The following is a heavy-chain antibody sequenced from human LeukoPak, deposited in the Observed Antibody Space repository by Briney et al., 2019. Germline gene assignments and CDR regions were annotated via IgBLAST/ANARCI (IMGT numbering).Heavy chain of an antibody. Sequence: KSSETLSLTCTVSGGSISSYYWQWIRQPPGNRLEWIGYVYYSGSTDYNPSLKSRVAISVDTSKNQFSLRLTSVTAADTAVYYCARGEPRMARPGAPPFDLWGRGTLVTVSS. V-gene: IGHV4-59*01. CDR1: GGSISSYY. CDR2: VYYSGST. D-gene: IGHD1-1*01. CDR3: ARGEPRMARPGAPPFDL. J-gene: IGHJ2*01.